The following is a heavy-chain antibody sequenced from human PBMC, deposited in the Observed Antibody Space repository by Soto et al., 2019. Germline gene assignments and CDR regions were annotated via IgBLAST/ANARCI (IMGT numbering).Heavy chain of an antibody. D-gene: IGHD6-13*01. CDR1: GFTSSNYW. J-gene: IGHJ6*04. CDR2: IKQDGSEK. Sequence: EVQVVESGGGLVQPGGSLRLSCVASGFTSSNYWMNWVRQAPGKGLEWVANIKQDGSEKNYVDSVKGRFIISRDNAKNSLYLQMNSLRAEDTAVYYCAGSTSSWGVWGKGTTVTVSS. V-gene: IGHV3-7*01. CDR3: AGSTSSWGV.